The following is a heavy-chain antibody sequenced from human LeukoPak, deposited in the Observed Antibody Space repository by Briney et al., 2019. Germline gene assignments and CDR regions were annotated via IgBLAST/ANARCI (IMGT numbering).Heavy chain of an antibody. V-gene: IGHV3-21*01. CDR1: GFTFSSYS. D-gene: IGHD4-17*01. CDR2: ISSSSSYI. CDR3: ARAADYDDSHFDY. J-gene: IGHJ4*02. Sequence: GGSLRLSCAASGFTFSSYSMNWVRQAPGKGLEWVSSISSSSSYIYYADSVKGRFTISRDNAKNSLYLQMNSLRAEDTAVYYCARAADYDDSHFDYWGQGTLVTVSS.